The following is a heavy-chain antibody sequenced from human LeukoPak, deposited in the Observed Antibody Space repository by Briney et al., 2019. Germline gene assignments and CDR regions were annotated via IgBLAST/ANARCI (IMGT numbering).Heavy chain of an antibody. J-gene: IGHJ4*02. CDR3: ARDHQLRYFDY. CDR2: MYISGGT. V-gene: IGHV4-4*07. D-gene: IGHD2-2*01. Sequence: SETLSLTCTVSGGSISSYYWGWIRQPAGKGLEWIGRMYISGGTNYNPSLKSRVTMSVDTSKNQFSLKLTSVTAADTAVYYCARDHQLRYFDYWGQGTLVTVSS. CDR1: GGSISSYY.